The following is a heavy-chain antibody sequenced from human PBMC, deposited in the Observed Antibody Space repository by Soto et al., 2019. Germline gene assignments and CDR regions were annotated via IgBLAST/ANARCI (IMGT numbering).Heavy chain of an antibody. Sequence: EVLLLESGGGLVQPGGSLTLSCAASGFTFSSYAMSWVRQAPGKGLEWVSSISGIGHSTYYADSVKGRFTISRDNSKNTLYIQMNSLRADDTAVYYCAKRIMSTIGHFDSWGQGTLVTVSS. V-gene: IGHV3-23*01. CDR2: ISGIGHST. D-gene: IGHD5-12*01. CDR3: AKRIMSTIGHFDS. CDR1: GFTFSSYA. J-gene: IGHJ4*02.